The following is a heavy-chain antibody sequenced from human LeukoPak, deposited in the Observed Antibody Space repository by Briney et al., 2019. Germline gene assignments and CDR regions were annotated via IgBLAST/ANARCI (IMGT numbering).Heavy chain of an antibody. D-gene: IGHD3-22*01. CDR3: ARGGYYYDSSGYYDY. V-gene: IGHV3-7*01. Sequence: GSLRLSCAASGFIFSGYWMSWVRQAPGKGLEWVANIKQDGSEKYYGDSVKGRFTISRDNAKNSLYLQMNSLRAEDTAVYYCARGGYYYDSSGYYDYWGQGTLVTVSS. CDR2: IKQDGSEK. CDR1: GFIFSGYW. J-gene: IGHJ4*02.